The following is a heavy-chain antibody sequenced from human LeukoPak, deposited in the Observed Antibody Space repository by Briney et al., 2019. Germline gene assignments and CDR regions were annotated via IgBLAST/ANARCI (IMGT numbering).Heavy chain of an antibody. Sequence: SETLSLTCTVTGGSISSGGYYWSWIRQHPGKGLEWIGYIYYSGSTYYNPSLKSRVTISVDTSKNQFSLKLSSVTAADTAVYYCARGSRYCSGGSCYYFDYWGQGTLVTVSS. V-gene: IGHV4-31*03. CDR3: ARGSRYCSGGSCYYFDY. D-gene: IGHD2-15*01. CDR1: GGSISSGGYY. CDR2: IYYSGST. J-gene: IGHJ4*02.